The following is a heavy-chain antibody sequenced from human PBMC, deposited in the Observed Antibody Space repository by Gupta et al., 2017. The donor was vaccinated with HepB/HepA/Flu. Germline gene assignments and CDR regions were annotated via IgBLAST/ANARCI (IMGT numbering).Heavy chain of an antibody. CDR1: GGAISCYY. D-gene: IGHD6-19*01. V-gene: IGHV4-59*01. CDR3: ARFGLVAVAGSNWFDP. Sequence: QVQLQESGPGLVQPSATLSLPCPVSGGAISCYYWSWIREPPGKGLEWIGYIYYSGSTNYNPSRKSRVTISVDTSKNQFSLKLSSVTAADTAVYYCARFGLVAVAGSNWFDPWGQGTLVTVSP. CDR2: IYYSGST. J-gene: IGHJ5*02.